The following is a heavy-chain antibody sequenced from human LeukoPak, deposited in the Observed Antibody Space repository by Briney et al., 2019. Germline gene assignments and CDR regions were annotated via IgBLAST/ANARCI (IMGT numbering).Heavy chain of an antibody. V-gene: IGHV3-21*01. J-gene: IGHJ6*03. CDR2: ISSSSSYI. D-gene: IGHD2-15*01. CDR3: ARAYCSGGSCYYNYYYYYYMDV. Sequence: GGSLRLSCAACGFTFSSYDMHWVRQATGKGLEWVSSISSSSSYIYYADSVKGRFTISRDNAKNSLYLQMNSLRAEDTAVYYCARAYCSGGSCYYNYYYYYYMDVWGKGTTVTVSS. CDR1: GFTFSSYD.